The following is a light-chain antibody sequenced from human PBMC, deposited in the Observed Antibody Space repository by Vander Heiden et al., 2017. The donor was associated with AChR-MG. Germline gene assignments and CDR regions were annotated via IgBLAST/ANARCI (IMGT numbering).Light chain of an antibody. V-gene: IGLV2-14*01. Sequence: QSALTQPASGSGSPGQSITISCTGTSRDVGGYNYVSWYQQPPGKAPNLMIYDVSNRPSGVSNRFSGSKSGNTASLTISGLQAEDEADYYCSSYTSSSTGVFGGGTKLTVL. CDR1: SRDVGGYNY. CDR2: DVS. CDR3: SSYTSSSTGV. J-gene: IGLJ2*01.